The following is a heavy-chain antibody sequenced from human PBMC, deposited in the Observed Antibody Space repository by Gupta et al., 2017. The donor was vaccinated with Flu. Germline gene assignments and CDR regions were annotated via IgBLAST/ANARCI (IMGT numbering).Heavy chain of an antibody. Sequence: EVQLVESGGGLVQPGRSLRLSCAASGFTFADYAINWARHAPGRGLEWVSGISWNSGSIGYADSVKGRFTISRDNAKNSLYLQMNSLRAEDTALYYCAKAMGAGAGGGDYWGQGTLVTVSS. D-gene: IGHD6-19*01. CDR2: ISWNSGSI. J-gene: IGHJ4*02. CDR3: AKAMGAGAGGGDY. CDR1: GFTFADYA. V-gene: IGHV3-9*01.